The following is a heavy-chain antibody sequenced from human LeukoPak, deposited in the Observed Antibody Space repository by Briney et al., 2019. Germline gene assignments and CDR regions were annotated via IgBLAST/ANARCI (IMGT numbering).Heavy chain of an antibody. Sequence: GGSLRLSCAASGFTFSSYSMNWVRQAPGKGLEWVSYISSSSSTIYYADSVKGRFTISRDNAKNSLYLQMNSLRAEDTAVYYCARPSSSGYYGYWGQGTLVTVSS. CDR3: ARPSSSGYYGY. D-gene: IGHD3-22*01. J-gene: IGHJ4*02. CDR1: GFTFSSYS. V-gene: IGHV3-48*04. CDR2: ISSSSSTI.